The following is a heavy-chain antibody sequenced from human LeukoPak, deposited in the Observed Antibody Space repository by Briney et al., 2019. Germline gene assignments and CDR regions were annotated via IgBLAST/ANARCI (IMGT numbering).Heavy chain of an antibody. J-gene: IGHJ4*02. Sequence: GGSLTLPCAICGFLFSDVRKSWVREAPGEGGEWVVRIKKRSDGGTRDYGAPVNGRFTISRDDSKNILYLQMNNLKTEDTAVYYCSTDLPRSSGYSFDDWGQGTLVTVSS. D-gene: IGHD3-22*01. CDR1: GFLFSDVR. V-gene: IGHV3-15*01. CDR3: STDLPRSSGYSFDD. CDR2: IKKRSDGGTR.